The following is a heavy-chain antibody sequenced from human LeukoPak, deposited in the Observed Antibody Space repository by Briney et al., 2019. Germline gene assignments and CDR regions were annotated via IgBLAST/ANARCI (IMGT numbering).Heavy chain of an antibody. V-gene: IGHV3-48*03. CDR2: ISSSGSTI. J-gene: IGHJ6*03. CDR3: ARDPYNGNYGDSYYYYMDV. D-gene: IGHD1-26*01. Sequence: GGSLRLSCAASGFTFSSYEMNWVRQAPGKGLEWVSYISSSGSTIYYADSVKGRFTISRDNAKNSLYLQMNSLRAEDTAIYYCARDPYNGNYGDSYYYYMDVWGKGTTVTISS. CDR1: GFTFSSYE.